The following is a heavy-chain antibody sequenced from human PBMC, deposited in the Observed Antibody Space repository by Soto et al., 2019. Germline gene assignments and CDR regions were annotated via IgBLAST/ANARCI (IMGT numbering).Heavy chain of an antibody. V-gene: IGHV3-15*07. Sequence: GGSLRLSCAASGFTFSNAWMNWVRQAPGKGLEWVGHIKSKTDGGTTDYAAPVKGRFTISRDDSKNTLYLQMNSLKTEDTAVYYCTTGEAAAGDYYYYGMDVWGQGTTVTVSS. CDR1: GFTFSNAW. CDR3: TTGEAAAGDYYYYGMDV. J-gene: IGHJ6*02. D-gene: IGHD6-13*01. CDR2: IKSKTDGGTT.